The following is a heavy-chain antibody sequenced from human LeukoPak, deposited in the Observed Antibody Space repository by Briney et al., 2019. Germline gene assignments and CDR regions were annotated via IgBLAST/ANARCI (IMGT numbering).Heavy chain of an antibody. V-gene: IGHV3-69-1*01. J-gene: IGHJ4*02. CDR1: GFTFSTYD. Sequence: GGSLRLSCAASGFTFSTYDMNWVRQAPGKGLEWVAYISSSSRIYYADSAKGRFTISRDNAKNSLYLQMNSLRAEDTAVYYCARRFDSWGQGVLVTVSS. CDR3: ARRFDS. CDR2: ISSSSRI.